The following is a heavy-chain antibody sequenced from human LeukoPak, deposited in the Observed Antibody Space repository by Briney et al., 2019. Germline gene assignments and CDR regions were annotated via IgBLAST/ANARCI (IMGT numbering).Heavy chain of an antibody. CDR3: ARRNNDAENLRLVDY. CDR2: MNPNSGNT. J-gene: IGHJ4*02. Sequence: GASVKVSCKASGYRFTSWYINGVRQATGQGLEWMGWMNPNSGNTSYAQKFQGSATLTRNTSISTAYMEMSSLPYEDTAISSCARRNNDAENLRLVDYWGQGTLVTVSS. D-gene: IGHD4-17*01. V-gene: IGHV1-8*01. CDR1: GYRFTSWY.